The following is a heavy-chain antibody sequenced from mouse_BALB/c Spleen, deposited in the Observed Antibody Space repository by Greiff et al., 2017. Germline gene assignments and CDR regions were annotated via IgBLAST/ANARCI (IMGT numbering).Heavy chain of an antibody. CDR3: ASYGNLYAMDY. Sequence: QVQLQQSGPGLVAPSQSLSITCTVSGFSLTSYGVHWVRQPPGKGLEWLGVIWAGGSTNYNSALMSRLSISKDNSKSQVFLKMNSLQTDDTAMYYCASYGNLYAMDYWGQGTSVTVSS. D-gene: IGHD2-1*01. J-gene: IGHJ4*01. CDR1: GFSLTSYG. CDR2: IWAGGST. V-gene: IGHV2-9*02.